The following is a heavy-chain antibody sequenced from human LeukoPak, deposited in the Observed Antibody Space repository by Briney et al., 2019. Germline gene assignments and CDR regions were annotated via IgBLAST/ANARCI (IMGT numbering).Heavy chain of an antibody. Sequence: PGGSLRLSCAASGFTFSSYWMSWVRQAPGKGLEWVANIKQDGSETYYVDSVKGRFTISRDNAKNLLYLEMNSLRADDTALYYCARVDGSSSCPDYWGQGTLLTVSS. CDR1: GFTFSSYW. D-gene: IGHD6-13*01. CDR2: IKQDGSET. V-gene: IGHV3-7*01. CDR3: ARVDGSSSCPDY. J-gene: IGHJ4*02.